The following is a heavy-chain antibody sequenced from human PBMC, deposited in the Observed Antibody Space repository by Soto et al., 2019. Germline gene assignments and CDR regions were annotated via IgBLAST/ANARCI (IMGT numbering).Heavy chain of an antibody. CDR2: IIPILGNT. CDR3: ARSVGAALSDY. CDR1: GGTFSSYT. Sequence: ASVKVSCKASGGTFSSYTISWVRQAPGQGLEWMGRIIPILGNTKYSQKFQGRVTITRDTSASTAYMELSSLRSEDTAVYYCARSVGAALSDYWGQGTLVTVSS. D-gene: IGHD1-26*01. V-gene: IGHV1-69*02. J-gene: IGHJ4*02.